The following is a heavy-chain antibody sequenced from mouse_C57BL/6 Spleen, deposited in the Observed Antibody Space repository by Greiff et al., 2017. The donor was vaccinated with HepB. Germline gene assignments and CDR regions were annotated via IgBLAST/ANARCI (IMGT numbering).Heavy chain of an antibody. CDR1: GYTFTSYW. CDR2: IDPSDSYT. V-gene: IGHV1-69*01. CDR3: ARSKDYGSSPTAWFAY. J-gene: IGHJ3*01. D-gene: IGHD1-1*01. Sequence: QVQLQQPGAELVMPGASVKLSCKASGYTFTSYWMHWVKQRPGQGLEWIGEIDPSDSYTNYNQKFKGKSTLTVDKSSSTAYMQLSSLTSEDSAVYYCARSKDYGSSPTAWFAYWGQGTLVTVSA.